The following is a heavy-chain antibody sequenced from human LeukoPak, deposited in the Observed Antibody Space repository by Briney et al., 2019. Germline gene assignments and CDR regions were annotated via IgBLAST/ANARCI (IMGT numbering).Heavy chain of an antibody. CDR1: GGSFSGYY. D-gene: IGHD1-7*01. V-gene: IGHV4-34*01. CDR2: INHTGGT. CDR3: ARGRTWNFSWFDP. Sequence: SETLSLTCAVSGGSFSGYYWNWIRQPPGKGLEWIGEINHTGGTNYNPSLMSRLTISVDTSKNQFSLRLNSVTAADTAVYYCARGRTWNFSWFDPWGQGTLVTVSS. J-gene: IGHJ5*02.